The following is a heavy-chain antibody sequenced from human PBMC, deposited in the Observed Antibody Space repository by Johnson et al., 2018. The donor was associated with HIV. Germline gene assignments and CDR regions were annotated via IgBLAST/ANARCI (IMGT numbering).Heavy chain of an antibody. V-gene: IGHV3-48*04. CDR1: GFTFSSYA. D-gene: IGHD7-27*01. Sequence: VQLVESGGGVVQPGRSLRLSCAASGFTFSSYAMHWVRQAPGKGLEWVSYISSSGSTIYYADSVKGRFTISRDNAKNSLYLQMNSLKTEDTAVYYCTTDPWGSDAFDIWGQGTMVTVSS. CDR2: ISSSGSTI. J-gene: IGHJ3*02. CDR3: TTDPWGSDAFDI.